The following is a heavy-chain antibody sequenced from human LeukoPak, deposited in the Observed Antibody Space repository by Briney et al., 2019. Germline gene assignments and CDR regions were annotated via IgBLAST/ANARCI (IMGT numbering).Heavy chain of an antibody. CDR1: GFTFSSYA. D-gene: IGHD4-23*01. V-gene: IGHV3-30*04. J-gene: IGHJ4*02. CDR2: ISYDGINK. Sequence: GGSLRLSCAASGFTFSSYAMHWVRQAPGKGLEWVAVISYDGINKYYADSVKGRFTISRDNSKNTLYLQMNSLRAEDTAVYYCAKDYGGNSANFDYWGQGTLVTVSS. CDR3: AKDYGGNSANFDY.